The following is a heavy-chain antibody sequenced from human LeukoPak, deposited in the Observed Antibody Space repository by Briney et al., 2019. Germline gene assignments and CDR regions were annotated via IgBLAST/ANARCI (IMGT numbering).Heavy chain of an antibody. V-gene: IGHV3-7*01. J-gene: IGHJ4*02. CDR1: GFTFSTYW. CDR3: ANGDGFDY. D-gene: IGHD5-24*01. Sequence: GGTLRLSCATSGFTFSTYWMSWVRQAPGKGLEWVANIKQDGSETYYADSVKGRYTIFRDNAKNSLYLQMDSLRVEDTAVYYCANGDGFDYWGQGTLVIVSS. CDR2: IKQDGSET.